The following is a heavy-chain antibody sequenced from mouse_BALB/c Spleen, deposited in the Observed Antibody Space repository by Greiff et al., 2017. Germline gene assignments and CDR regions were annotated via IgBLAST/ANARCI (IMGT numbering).Heavy chain of an antibody. D-gene: IGHD2-4*01. V-gene: IGHV2-9*02. Sequence: QVQLKESGPGLVAPSQSLSITCTVSGFSLTSYGVHWVRQPPGKGLEWLGVIWAGGSTNYNSALMSRLSISKDNSKSQVFLKMNSLQTDDTAMYYCAREREKSTMITTGAMDYWGQGTSVTVSS. CDR1: GFSLTSYG. J-gene: IGHJ4*01. CDR3: AREREKSTMITTGAMDY. CDR2: IWAGGST.